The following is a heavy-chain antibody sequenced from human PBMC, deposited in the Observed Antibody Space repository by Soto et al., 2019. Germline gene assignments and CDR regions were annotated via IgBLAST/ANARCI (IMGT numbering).Heavy chain of an antibody. J-gene: IGHJ4*02. V-gene: IGHV3-7*01. CDR3: ARDVKVVPAAPDY. CDR1: GFTFSSYW. D-gene: IGHD2-2*01. Sequence: GGSLRLSCAASGFTFSSYWMSWVRQAPGKGLEWVANKKQDGSEKYYVDSVKGRFTISRDNAKNSLYLQMNSLRAEDTAVYYCARDVKVVPAAPDYWGQGTLVTVSS. CDR2: KKQDGSEK.